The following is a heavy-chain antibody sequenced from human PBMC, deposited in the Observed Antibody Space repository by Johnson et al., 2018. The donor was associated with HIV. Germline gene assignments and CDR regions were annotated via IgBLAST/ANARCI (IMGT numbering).Heavy chain of an antibody. CDR2: IYSGGST. Sequence: VQLVESGGGLIQPGGSLRLSCAVSGFTVSTKYMTWVRQAPGKGLEWVSVIYSGGSTYYTDSVKGRFTISRDNSKNTLYLQMNSLRAEDTAVYYCSRPWGASSSPDSFDLWGQGTMVTVSS. J-gene: IGHJ3*01. V-gene: IGHV3-53*01. CDR3: SRPWGASSSPDSFDL. CDR1: GFTVSTKY. D-gene: IGHD6-13*01.